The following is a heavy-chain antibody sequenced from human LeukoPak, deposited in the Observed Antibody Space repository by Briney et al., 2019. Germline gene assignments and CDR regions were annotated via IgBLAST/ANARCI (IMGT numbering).Heavy chain of an antibody. D-gene: IGHD6-13*01. V-gene: IGHV4-34*09. CDR2: VTDRGNV. CDR3: ARGQSPAIAAAVNNWFDP. Sequence: PSETLSLTCAVYGGSFSGHYWTWIRQPPGKGLEWIGEVTDRGNVNYNPSLRSRVTISVDTSKNQFSLKLSSVTAADTAVYYCARGQSPAIAAAVNNWFDPWGQGTLVTVSS. CDR1: GGSFSGHY. J-gene: IGHJ5*02.